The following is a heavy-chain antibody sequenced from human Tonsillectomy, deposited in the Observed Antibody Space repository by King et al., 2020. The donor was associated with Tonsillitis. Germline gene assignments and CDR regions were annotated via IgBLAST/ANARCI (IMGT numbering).Heavy chain of an antibody. CDR2: INPSGGST. J-gene: IGHJ4*02. D-gene: IGHD3-22*01. Sequence: VQLVESGAEVKKPGASMKVSCKASGYTFTSYFMHWVRQAPGQGLEWMGIINPSGGSTSYAKKFQGRVTMTRDTSTSTVYMDRRSLSSGDTAVYYCARAYYYDSNGHYSTWDYWGQGTLVTVSS. V-gene: IGHV1-46*01. CDR3: ARAYYYDSNGHYSTWDY. CDR1: GYTFTSYF.